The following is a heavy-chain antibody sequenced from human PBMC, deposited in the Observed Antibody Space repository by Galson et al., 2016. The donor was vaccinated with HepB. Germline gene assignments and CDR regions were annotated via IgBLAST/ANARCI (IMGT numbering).Heavy chain of an antibody. CDR2: TSFDETNK. CDR1: GFTFSNAW. Sequence: SLRLSCAVSGFTFSNAWMSWVRQAPGKGLEWVAGTSFDETNKHYADSVKGRFTISRDNSKNTLYLQMNSLTSEDTAVYYCAKDRELQYFDWSMPWYWGQGTLVTVSS. D-gene: IGHD3-9*01. J-gene: IGHJ4*02. CDR3: AKDRELQYFDWSMPWY. V-gene: IGHV3-30*18.